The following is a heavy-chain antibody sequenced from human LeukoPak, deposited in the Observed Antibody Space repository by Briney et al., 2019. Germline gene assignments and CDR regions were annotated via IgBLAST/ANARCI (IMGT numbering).Heavy chain of an antibody. Sequence: GGSLRLSCAASGFTFSSYGMHWVRQAPGKGLEWVAVISYDGSNKYYADSVKGRFTISRDNSKNTLYLQMNSLRAEDTAVYYCAKDRMSGEYDLYYFDYWGQGTLVTVSS. CDR2: ISYDGSNK. D-gene: IGHD4-17*01. V-gene: IGHV3-30*18. CDR3: AKDRMSGEYDLYYFDY. CDR1: GFTFSSYG. J-gene: IGHJ4*02.